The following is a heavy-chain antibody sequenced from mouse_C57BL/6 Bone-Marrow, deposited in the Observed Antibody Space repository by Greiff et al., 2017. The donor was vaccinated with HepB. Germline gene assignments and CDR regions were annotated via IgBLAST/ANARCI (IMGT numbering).Heavy chain of an antibody. Sequence: QVQLQQPGAELVMPGASVKLSCKASGYTFTSYWMHWVKQRPGQGLEWIGEIDPSDSYTNYNQKFKGKSTLTVDKSSSTAYTQLSSLTSEDSAVYYCARDNYYGSSRGYYFDYWGQGTTLTVSS. CDR3: ARDNYYGSSRGYYFDY. J-gene: IGHJ2*01. V-gene: IGHV1-69*01. CDR2: IDPSDSYT. D-gene: IGHD1-1*01. CDR1: GYTFTSYW.